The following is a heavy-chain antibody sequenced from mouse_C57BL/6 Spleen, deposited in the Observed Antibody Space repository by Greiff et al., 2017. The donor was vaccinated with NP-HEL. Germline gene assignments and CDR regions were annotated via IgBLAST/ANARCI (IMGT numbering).Heavy chain of an antibody. CDR3: ARDRANWDFDY. D-gene: IGHD4-1*01. J-gene: IGHJ2*01. CDR1: GFTFSSYA. Sequence: EVMLVESGGGIVKPGGSLKLSCAASGFTFSSYAMSWVRQTPEKRLEWVATISDGGSYTSYPDNVKGRFTISRDNAKNNLYLQMSHLKSEDTAMYYCARDRANWDFDYWGQGTTLTVSS. CDR2: ISDGGSYT. V-gene: IGHV5-4*01.